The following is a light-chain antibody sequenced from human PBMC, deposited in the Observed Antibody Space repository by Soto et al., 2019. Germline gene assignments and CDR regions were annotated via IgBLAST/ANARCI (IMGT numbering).Light chain of an antibody. V-gene: IGLV2-11*01. CDR1: SSDVGGYNY. J-gene: IGLJ3*02. Sequence: QSALTQPRSVSGSPGQSVTISCTGNSSDVGGYNYVSWYQQHPGKAPKLMIYDVSKWPSGVPDRFSGSKSGNTASLTISGLQAEDEADYYCCSYAGNSLWVFGGGTKVTVL. CDR2: DVS. CDR3: CSYAGNSLWV.